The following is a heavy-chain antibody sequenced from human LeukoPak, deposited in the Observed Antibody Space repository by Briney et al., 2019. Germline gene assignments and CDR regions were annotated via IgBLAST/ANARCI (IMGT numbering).Heavy chain of an antibody. CDR3: ARDARYSNYYYYYGMDV. V-gene: IGHV4-59*01. CDR2: IYYSGST. J-gene: IGHJ6*02. CDR1: GGSISSYY. Sequence: SETLSFTCTVSGGSISSYYWSWIRQPPGKGLEWIGYIYYSGSTNYNPSLKSRVTISVDTSKNQFSLKLSSVTAADTAVYYCARDARYSNYYYYYGMDVWGQGTTVTVSS. D-gene: IGHD4-11*01.